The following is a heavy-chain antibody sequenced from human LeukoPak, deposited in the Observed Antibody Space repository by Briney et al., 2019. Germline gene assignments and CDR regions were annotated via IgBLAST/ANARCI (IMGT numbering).Heavy chain of an antibody. CDR2: IYSGGST. D-gene: IGHD2-21*02. J-gene: IGHJ4*02. V-gene: IGHV3-53*01. CDR3: ARDLDSAYCGGDCGGAPLNYFDY. Sequence: GGSLRLSCAASGFTVSSNYMSWVRQAPGKGLEWVSVIYSGGSTYYADSVKGRFTISRDNSKNTLYLQMNSLRAEDTAVYYCARDLDSAYCGGDCGGAPLNYFDYWGQGTLVTVSS. CDR1: GFTVSSNY.